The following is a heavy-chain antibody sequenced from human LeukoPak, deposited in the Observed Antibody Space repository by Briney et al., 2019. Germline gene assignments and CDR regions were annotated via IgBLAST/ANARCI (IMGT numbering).Heavy chain of an antibody. V-gene: IGHV3-66*01. CDR2: IYNNDNT. CDR1: GFTVSSSY. D-gene: IGHD6-19*01. CDR3: ASASQWLAFDY. J-gene: IGHJ4*02. Sequence: GGSLRLSCAASGFTVSSSYTTWVRQAPGKGLEWVSVIYNNDNTNYADSVKGRFTISRDSSTNTLFLQMNSLRADDTAVYFCASASQWLAFDYWGQGTLVTVSS.